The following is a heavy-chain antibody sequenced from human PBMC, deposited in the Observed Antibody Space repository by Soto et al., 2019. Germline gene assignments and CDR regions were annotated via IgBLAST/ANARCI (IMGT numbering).Heavy chain of an antibody. CDR1: GYTFTSYA. J-gene: IGHJ6*02. Sequence: VASVKVSCKASGYTFTSYAMHWVRQAPGQGLEWMGRISTYNGNTNYPQSLQGRLTMTTDTSTTTAYMELRSLRSDDTAVYYCARDPYHVLMVNAPNLYGMDVWGQGTTVTVSS. D-gene: IGHD2-8*01. V-gene: IGHV1-18*01. CDR2: ISTYNGNT. CDR3: ARDPYHVLMVNAPNLYGMDV.